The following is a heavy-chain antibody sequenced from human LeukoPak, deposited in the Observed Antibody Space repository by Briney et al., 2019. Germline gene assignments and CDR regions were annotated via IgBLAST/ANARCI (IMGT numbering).Heavy chain of an antibody. CDR2: ISGSGGST. J-gene: IGHJ3*02. V-gene: IGHV3-23*01. Sequence: PGGSLRLSCAASGFTFSSYAMSWVRQAPGKGLEWVSAISGSGGSTYYADSVKGRFTISRDNSKNTLYLQMNSLRAEDTAVYYCAKEGGYCSSTSCSYAFDIWGQGTMVTVSS. CDR3: AKEGGYCSSTSCSYAFDI. CDR1: GFTFSSYA. D-gene: IGHD2-2*01.